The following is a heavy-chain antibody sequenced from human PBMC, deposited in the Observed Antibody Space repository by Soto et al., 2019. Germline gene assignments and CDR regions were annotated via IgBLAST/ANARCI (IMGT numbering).Heavy chain of an antibody. CDR1: GGFVRTYY. D-gene: IGHD3-22*01. Sequence: QERLQESGPGLVKPSETLSLTCSVSGGFVRTYYWSWLRHPAGKGLEWIGRIYGGGCTKFNPSLKNRVTMSVDTSKNVFSLKLTSVTAADTATYYCARLRGHYYDSVAYDPPWLDLWGQGTQVTVSS. CDR3: ARLRGHYYDSVAYDPPWLDL. J-gene: IGHJ5*02. CDR2: IYGGGCT. V-gene: IGHV4-4*07.